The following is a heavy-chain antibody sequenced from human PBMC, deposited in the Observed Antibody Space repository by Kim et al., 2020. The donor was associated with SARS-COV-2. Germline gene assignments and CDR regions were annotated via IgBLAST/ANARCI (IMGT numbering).Heavy chain of an antibody. J-gene: IGHJ4*02. V-gene: IGHV1-18*01. CDR2: ISVYNGNR. D-gene: IGHD5-12*01. Sequence: ASVKVSCKASSYSFTNYGFSWVRQAPGQGLEWMGWISVYNGNRNYAQKFQGRVTMTTDTSTSTAYMELTSLRSDDTAVYYCARDLPHWTDAGYNDYWGQGTLVTVSS. CDR1: SYSFTNYG. CDR3: ARDLPHWTDAGYNDY.